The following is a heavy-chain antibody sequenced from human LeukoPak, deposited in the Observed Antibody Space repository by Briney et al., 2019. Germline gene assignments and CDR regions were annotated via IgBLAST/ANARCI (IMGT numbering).Heavy chain of an antibody. Sequence: SETLSLTCTVSGASFSSSGFYWVWIRQPPGKGLEWIGNVYHSGSTYYNPSLKSRVTISVDTSNNQFSLKLSSVAATDTALYYCATYISSGGCFDPWGQGTLVTVSS. J-gene: IGHJ5*02. V-gene: IGHV4-39*01. D-gene: IGHD6-13*01. CDR3: ATYISSGGCFDP. CDR2: VYHSGST. CDR1: GASFSSSGFY.